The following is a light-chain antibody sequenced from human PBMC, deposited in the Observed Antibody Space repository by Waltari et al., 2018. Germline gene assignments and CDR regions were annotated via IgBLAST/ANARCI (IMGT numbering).Light chain of an antibody. CDR3: QQSYTTPYT. V-gene: IGKV1-39*01. J-gene: IGKJ2*01. CDR2: AAS. CDR1: QSISNY. Sequence: DIQMTQSPSSLSASVGDRVTITCRASQSISNYLNWYQQKPGKAPKLLIFAASSLQSRVPSRFSGSGSGTDFTLTISSLQPEHFATYYCQQSYTTPYTFGQGTKLEI.